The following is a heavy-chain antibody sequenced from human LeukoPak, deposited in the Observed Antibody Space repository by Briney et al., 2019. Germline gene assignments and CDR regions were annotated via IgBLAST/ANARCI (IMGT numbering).Heavy chain of an antibody. D-gene: IGHD3-10*01. V-gene: IGHV3-33*01. CDR2: IWYDGSNK. J-gene: IGHJ4*02. Sequence: GRSLRLSCAASGFTFSSYGMHCVRQAPGKGLEWVAVIWYDGSNKYYADSVKGRFTISRDNSKNTLYLQMNSLRAEDTAVYYCARDSLWFGELSYYFDYWGQGTLVTVSS. CDR3: ARDSLWFGELSYYFDY. CDR1: GFTFSSYG.